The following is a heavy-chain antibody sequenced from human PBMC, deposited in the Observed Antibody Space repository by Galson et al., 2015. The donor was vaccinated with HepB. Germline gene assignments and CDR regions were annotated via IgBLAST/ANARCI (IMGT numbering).Heavy chain of an antibody. V-gene: IGHV3-15*01. D-gene: IGHD3-10*01. J-gene: IGHJ4*02. CDR2: IKRKSEGGTT. CDR1: EFSMSDAW. Sequence: SLRLSCAGSEFSMSDAWMSWVRQAPGMGLEWTGRIKRKSEGGTTEYGAPLKGRVSISRDESQNTLYLLMNGLETEDTAIYHCATGGHYFGAWGQGTLVTVSS. CDR3: ATGGHYFGA.